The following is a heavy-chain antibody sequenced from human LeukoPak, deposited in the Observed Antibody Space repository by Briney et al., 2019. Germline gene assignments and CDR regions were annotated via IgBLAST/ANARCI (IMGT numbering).Heavy chain of an antibody. CDR1: GFTFSSYA. CDR3: ARARGATTTLMGY. Sequence: GRSPRLSCAASGFTFSSYAMSWVRQAPGKGLEWVSSISSSSSYIYYADSVKGRFTISRDNAKNSLYLQMNSLRAEDTAVYYCARARGATTTLMGYWGQGTLVTVSS. CDR2: ISSSSSYI. D-gene: IGHD1-26*01. V-gene: IGHV3-21*01. J-gene: IGHJ4*02.